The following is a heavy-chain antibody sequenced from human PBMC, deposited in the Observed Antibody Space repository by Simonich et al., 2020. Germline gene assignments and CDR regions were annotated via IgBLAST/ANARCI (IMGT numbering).Heavy chain of an antibody. Sequence: QVQLVQSGAEVQKPGASVKVSCKASGYTFTGYYLPWVRQAPGQGLEWMGWSNPNSGGTNDAQKFQGRVTMTRDTAISTAYMELSRLRSDDTAVYYCARDRAARYYYYYYMDVWGKGTTVTVSS. V-gene: IGHV1-2*02. CDR3: ARDRAARYYYYYYMDV. D-gene: IGHD6-6*01. CDR2: SNPNSGGT. J-gene: IGHJ6*03. CDR1: GYTFTGYY.